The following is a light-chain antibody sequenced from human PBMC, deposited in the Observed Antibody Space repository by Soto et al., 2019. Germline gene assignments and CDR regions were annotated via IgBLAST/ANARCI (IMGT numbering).Light chain of an antibody. J-gene: IGKJ1*01. CDR1: KSVSSN. Sequence: IVMTQSPATLSVSPGERATLSCRASKSVSSNLAWYQQKHGQAPRLSIYGASPRATGIPALFGCSGAGTACTRTISSLQDEDVAVYYCQQYYSITWTFGQGTQVDIK. CDR2: GAS. V-gene: IGKV3-15*01. CDR3: QQYYSITWT.